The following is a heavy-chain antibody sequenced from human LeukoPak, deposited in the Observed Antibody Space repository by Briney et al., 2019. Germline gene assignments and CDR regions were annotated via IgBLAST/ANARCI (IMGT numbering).Heavy chain of an antibody. CDR2: INSDGSST. CDR3: ARVYSSSRTYYYYGMDV. CDR1: GFTFSSYW. Sequence: GGSLRLSCAASGFTFSSYWMHWVRQAPGKGLVWVSRINSDGSSTSYAASVKGRFTISRDNAKNTLYLQMNSLRAEDTAVYYCARVYSSSRTYYYYGMDVWGQGTTVTVSS. J-gene: IGHJ6*02. V-gene: IGHV3-74*01. D-gene: IGHD6-6*01.